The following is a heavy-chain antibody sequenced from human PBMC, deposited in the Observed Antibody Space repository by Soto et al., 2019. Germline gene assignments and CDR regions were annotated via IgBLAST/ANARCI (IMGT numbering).Heavy chain of an antibody. J-gene: IGHJ5*02. Sequence: PGGSLRLSCAASGFTFSSYAMSWVRQAPGKGLEWVSAISGSGGSTYYADSVKGRFTISRDNSKNTLYLQMNSLRAEDTAVYYCAKDQDSSGYVWNWFDPWGQGTLVTVSS. D-gene: IGHD3-22*01. V-gene: IGHV3-23*01. CDR3: AKDQDSSGYVWNWFDP. CDR2: ISGSGGST. CDR1: GFTFSSYA.